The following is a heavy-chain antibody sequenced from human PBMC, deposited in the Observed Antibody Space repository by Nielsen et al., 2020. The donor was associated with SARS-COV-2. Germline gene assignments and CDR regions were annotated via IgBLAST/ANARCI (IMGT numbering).Heavy chain of an antibody. J-gene: IGHJ6*02. CDR3: ARDMKAGGYDSLLSTAYYYYGMDV. V-gene: IGHV3-7*03. D-gene: IGHD5-12*01. CDR1: GFIFSTYW. CDR2: IKQDGSER. Sequence: GESLKISCAASGFIFSTYWMSWVRQAPGKGLEWVANIKQDGSERYYVDSVKGRFTISRDNAKNSLYLQMNSLRAEDTAVYYCARDMKAGGYDSLLSTAYYYYGMDVWGQGTTVTVSS.